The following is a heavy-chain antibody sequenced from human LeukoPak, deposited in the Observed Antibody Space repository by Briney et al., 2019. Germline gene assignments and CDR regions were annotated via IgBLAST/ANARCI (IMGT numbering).Heavy chain of an antibody. J-gene: IGHJ4*02. Sequence: GRPLRLSCAASGFTFSSYAMHWVRQAPGKGLEWVAVISYDGSNKYYADSVKGRFTISRDNSKNTLYLQMNSLRAEDTAVYYCARVAIAAADPYYFDYWGQGTLVTVSS. D-gene: IGHD6-13*01. CDR2: ISYDGSNK. CDR1: GFTFSSYA. CDR3: ARVAIAAADPYYFDY. V-gene: IGHV3-30*01.